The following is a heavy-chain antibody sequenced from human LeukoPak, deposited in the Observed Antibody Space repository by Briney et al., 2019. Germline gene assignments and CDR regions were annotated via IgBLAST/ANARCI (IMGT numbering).Heavy chain of an antibody. V-gene: IGHV3-53*04. CDR2: IYSDGST. CDR3: ARGLASVAVAAGDSYYGMDV. J-gene: IGHJ6*02. CDR1: GFTVSGNY. Sequence: GGSLRLSCAASGFTVSGNYMSWVRQAPGKGLEWVSVIYSDGSTYHADSVKGRFTISRHNSKNTLYLQMNSLRAEDAAEYYCARGLASVAVAAGDSYYGMDVWGQGTTVTVSS. D-gene: IGHD6-19*01.